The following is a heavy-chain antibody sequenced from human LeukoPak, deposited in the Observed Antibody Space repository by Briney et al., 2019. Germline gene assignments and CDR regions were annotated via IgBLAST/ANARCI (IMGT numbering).Heavy chain of an antibody. J-gene: IGHJ3*02. V-gene: IGHV3-48*03. CDR3: ARDWEVGGPASAFDI. Sequence: GGSLRLSCAASGLTFSSYEMHWVRQAPGKGLEWVSYISSSGSTIFYADSVKGRFTISRHSAKNSLYLQMNSLRAEDTAVYYCARDWEVGGPASAFDIWGQGPMVTVSS. D-gene: IGHD1-26*01. CDR2: ISSSGSTI. CDR1: GLTFSSYE.